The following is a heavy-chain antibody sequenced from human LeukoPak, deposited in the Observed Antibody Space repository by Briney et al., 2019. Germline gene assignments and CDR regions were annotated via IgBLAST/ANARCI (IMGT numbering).Heavy chain of an antibody. J-gene: IGHJ5*02. CDR1: GFTFSGYW. CDR3: ARGKTSQNIVTRKTYNWFDP. V-gene: IGHV3-74*01. Sequence: PGGSLRLSCAASGFTFSGYWMHWVRQVPGKGLVWVSRINDDGRYTVYADSVKGRFTISRDNAKNSLYLQMKSLRAEDTAVYYCARGKTSQNIVTRKTYNWFDPWGQGTLVTVSS. D-gene: IGHD2/OR15-2a*01. CDR2: INDDGRYT.